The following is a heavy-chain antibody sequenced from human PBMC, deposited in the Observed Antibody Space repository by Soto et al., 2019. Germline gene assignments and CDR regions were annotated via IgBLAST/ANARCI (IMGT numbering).Heavy chain of an antibody. V-gene: IGHV4-4*02. D-gene: IGHD2-2*01. Sequence: SETLSLTCGVSGDSISSNNWWNWVRQPPGKGLEWIGEIHHSGRTNFNPSLKSRVTISVDKSKNQFSLKLNSVTAADTAVYYCARVRQYCSSSSCYLDPWGQGTLVTV. CDR1: GDSISSNNW. J-gene: IGHJ5*02. CDR3: ARVRQYCSSSSCYLDP. CDR2: IHHSGRT.